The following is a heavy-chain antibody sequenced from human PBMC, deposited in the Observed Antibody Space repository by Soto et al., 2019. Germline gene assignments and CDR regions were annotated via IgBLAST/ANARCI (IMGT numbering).Heavy chain of an antibody. D-gene: IGHD6-13*01. Sequence: PSETLSLTCTVSGGSISSYYWSWIRQPPGKGLEWIGYIYYSGSTNYNPSLKSRVPLSVDTSKNQFSLKLSFLTAADTSVYYCARGAYSSSWWDYYGMDVWGQGTTVTVSS. V-gene: IGHV4-59*01. CDR2: IYYSGST. CDR3: ARGAYSSSWWDYYGMDV. CDR1: GGSISSYY. J-gene: IGHJ6*02.